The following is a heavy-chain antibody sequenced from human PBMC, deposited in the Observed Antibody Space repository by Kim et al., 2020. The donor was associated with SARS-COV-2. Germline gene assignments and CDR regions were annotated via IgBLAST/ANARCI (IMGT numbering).Heavy chain of an antibody. Sequence: SETLSLTCAVYGGSFSGYYWSWIRQPPGKGLEWIGEINHSGSTNYNPSLKSRVTISVDTSKNQFSLKLSSVTAADTAVYYCARGRLRLVAPFPFDYWGQGTLVTVSS. CDR1: GGSFSGYY. CDR3: ARGRLRLVAPFPFDY. J-gene: IGHJ4*02. CDR2: INHSGST. D-gene: IGHD3-16*01. V-gene: IGHV4-34*01.